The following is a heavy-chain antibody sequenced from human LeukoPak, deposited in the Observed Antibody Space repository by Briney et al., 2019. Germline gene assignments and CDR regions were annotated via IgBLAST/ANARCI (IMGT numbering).Heavy chain of an antibody. J-gene: IGHJ4*02. V-gene: IGHV3-7*01. D-gene: IGHD2-21*01. CDR3: ASQPAVIDLDY. CDR2: IKPDGTKK. CDR1: GFTFSNYW. Sequence: PGGSLRLSCTASGFTFSNYWMTWVRQAPGKGLEWVANIKPDGTKKTYVDSMKGRFTISRDNAKNSLYLQMNSLRVDDTAIYYCASQPAVIDLDYWGQGILVTVSS.